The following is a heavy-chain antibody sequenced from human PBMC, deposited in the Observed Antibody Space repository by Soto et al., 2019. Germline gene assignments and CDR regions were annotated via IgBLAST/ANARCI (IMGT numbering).Heavy chain of an antibody. CDR2: MNPGSVDT. CDR3: ARMETFGSLNWFDP. D-gene: IGHD3-16*01. V-gene: IGHV1-8*01. CDR1: GYSFTNND. Sequence: ASGKFPCKASGYSFTNNDVSWVRQATGQGLEWMGWMNPGSVDTGYAQKFQGRVTMTRDISIATAYMELSSLRSDDTAIYYCARMETFGSLNWFDPWGQGTLVTVSS. J-gene: IGHJ5*02.